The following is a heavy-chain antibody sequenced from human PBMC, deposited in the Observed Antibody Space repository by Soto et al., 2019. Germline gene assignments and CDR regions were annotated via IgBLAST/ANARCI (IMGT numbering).Heavy chain of an antibody. CDR3: ASRDPGTSVDY. CDR2: IYRTGST. CDR1: GGSFTSNNW. J-gene: IGHJ4*02. Sequence: QVQLQESGPGLVKPSGTLSLTCAVSGGSFTSNNWWTWVRQPPGQGLEWIGEIYRTGSTNYNPSLKSRVTISIDKSENQFSLTLTSLTAADAAVYYCASRDPGTSVDYWGQGTLVTVSS. D-gene: IGHD1-26*01. V-gene: IGHV4-4*02.